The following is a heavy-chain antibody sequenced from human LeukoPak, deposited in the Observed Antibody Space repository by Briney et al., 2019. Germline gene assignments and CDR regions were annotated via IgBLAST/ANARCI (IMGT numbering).Heavy chain of an antibody. J-gene: IGHJ4*02. D-gene: IGHD4-23*01. V-gene: IGHV3-23*01. CDR3: AKDQEDAPSYGGNGGLLDY. Sequence: PGRSLRLSCAASVFPFNIYPMIGAPPAPGKGLVWVSVISDSGCSTYYEDTVKGLFTISRDNSTNTLDLQMNSLRAEDTAVYYCAKDQEDAPSYGGNGGLLDYWGQGTLVTVSS. CDR1: VFPFNIYP. CDR2: ISDSGCST.